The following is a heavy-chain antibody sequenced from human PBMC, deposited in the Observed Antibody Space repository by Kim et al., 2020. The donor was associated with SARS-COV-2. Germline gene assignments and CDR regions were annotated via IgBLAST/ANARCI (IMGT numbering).Heavy chain of an antibody. Sequence: YYADAGKGRFTISRTNTKNTLYLQMNSLRAEDTAVYYCAKGRRTYYFDYWGQGTLVTVSS. J-gene: IGHJ4*02. V-gene: IGHV3-23*01. CDR3: AKGRRTYYFDY.